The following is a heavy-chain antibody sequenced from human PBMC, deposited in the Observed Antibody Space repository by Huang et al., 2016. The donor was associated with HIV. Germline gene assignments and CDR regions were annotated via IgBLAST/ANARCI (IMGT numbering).Heavy chain of an antibody. Sequence: QITLKESGPTLVKPTQPLTLTCTFSGFSLTTDGVGVGWIRQPPGRALEWLGIIYWDEESRYSPSLEGRLTIAKGTSRNQIVLSMINVDPVDTATYVCAHTTLRGPGAFDVWGPGTVVTVSS. CDR1: GFSLTTDGVG. CDR3: AHTTLRGPGAFDV. D-gene: IGHD1-26*01. V-gene: IGHV2-5*02. CDR2: IYWDEES. J-gene: IGHJ3*01.